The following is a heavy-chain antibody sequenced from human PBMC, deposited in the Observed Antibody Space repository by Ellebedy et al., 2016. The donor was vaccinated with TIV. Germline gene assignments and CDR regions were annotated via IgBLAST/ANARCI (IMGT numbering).Heavy chain of an antibody. Sequence: GESLKISCTTSGFTFGDDAISWVRQAPGKGLEWVAVISYDGSNKYYADSVKGRFTISRDNSKNTLYLQMNSLRAEDTAVYYCAKAPPVVTVVYDYWGQGTLVTVSS. V-gene: IGHV3-30*07. CDR2: ISYDGSNK. J-gene: IGHJ4*02. D-gene: IGHD4-23*01. CDR3: AKAPPVVTVVYDY. CDR1: GFTFGDDA.